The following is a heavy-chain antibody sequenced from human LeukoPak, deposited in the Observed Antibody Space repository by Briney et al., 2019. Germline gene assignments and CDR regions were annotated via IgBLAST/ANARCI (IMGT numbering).Heavy chain of an antibody. D-gene: IGHD3-3*01. Sequence: GGSLRLSCAASGFTFSSYSMNWVRQAPGKGLEWVSSISSSSSYIYYADSVKGRFTISRDNAKNSLYLQMNSLRAEDTAVYYCARGDKITIFGVVREGENYWGQGTLVTVSS. CDR3: ARGDKITIFGVVREGENY. CDR2: ISSSSSYI. V-gene: IGHV3-21*01. CDR1: GFTFSSYS. J-gene: IGHJ4*02.